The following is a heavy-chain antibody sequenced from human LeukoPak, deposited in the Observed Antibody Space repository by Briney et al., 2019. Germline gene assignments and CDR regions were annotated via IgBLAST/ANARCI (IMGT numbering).Heavy chain of an antibody. J-gene: IGHJ4*02. Sequence: PSETLSLTCAVSGASINDFYWTWIRQPPGRGLEWIGYVYYGGSTNYNPSLKSRVSMSVDTSKNQFSLTLTSVTVADTAFYYCARGGIRGYSAFDNLDFWGLGTHVTVSS. V-gene: IGHV4-59*01. CDR2: VYYGGST. D-gene: IGHD5-12*01. CDR3: ARGGIRGYSAFDNLDF. CDR1: GASINDFY.